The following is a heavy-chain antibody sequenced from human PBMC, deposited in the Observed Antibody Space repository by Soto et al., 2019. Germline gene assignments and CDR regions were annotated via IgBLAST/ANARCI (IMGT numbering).Heavy chain of an antibody. CDR3: ARNVIGSATTYFDN. D-gene: IGHD6-19*01. J-gene: IGHJ4*02. CDR2: IYYTGRT. V-gene: IGHV4-39*01. CDR1: GGSLSNCLDY. Sequence: SKTWSHTCTVSGGSLSNCLDYWGWIRQPPGKGLEWIGSIYYTGRTYYCPSLKSRVTISVDSSKNQFSLKLSSVTAADTAVYYCARNVIGSATTYFDNWCQRTLVTISS.